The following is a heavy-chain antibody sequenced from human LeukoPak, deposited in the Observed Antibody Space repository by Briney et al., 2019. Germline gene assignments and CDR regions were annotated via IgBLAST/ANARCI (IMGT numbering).Heavy chain of an antibody. V-gene: IGHV3-20*04. CDR2: INWNGGST. CDR1: GFTLDDYG. J-gene: IGHJ6*03. D-gene: IGHD4-17*01. CDR3: ARGFRAVTTDTPTYYFYYYMAV. Sequence: PGGSLRLSCAASGFTLDDYGMSWVSHAPGKGVEGGSSINWNGGSTVYEDCVKGRFTISRDNAKTSVYMEMNSQRAEETALYYCARGFRAVTTDTPTYYFYYYMAVWGKATTVTVSS.